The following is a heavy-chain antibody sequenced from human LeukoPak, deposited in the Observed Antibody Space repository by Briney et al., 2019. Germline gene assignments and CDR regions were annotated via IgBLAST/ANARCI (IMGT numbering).Heavy chain of an antibody. V-gene: IGHV3-21*05. Sequence: GGSLRLSCAASGFSFSSYSVDWVRQAPGKGLEWVSYIDSSSGHIYYTDSVKGRFTISKDNAKNSLYLQMNSLRAEDTAVYYCVRDFSLTRLERPFDYWGQGTLVSVSS. CDR3: VRDFSLTRLERPFDY. CDR2: IDSSSGHI. D-gene: IGHD1-1*01. J-gene: IGHJ4*02. CDR1: GFSFSSYS.